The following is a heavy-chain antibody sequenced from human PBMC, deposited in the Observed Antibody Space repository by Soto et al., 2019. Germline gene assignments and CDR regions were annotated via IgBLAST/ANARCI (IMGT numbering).Heavy chain of an antibody. J-gene: IGHJ4*02. CDR3: ARESEDLTSNFDY. CDR2: ISSTTNYI. CDR1: GFTFTRYS. V-gene: IGHV3-21*06. Sequence: GGSLRLSCAASGFTFTRYSMNWVRRAPGKGLEWVSSISSTTNYIYYGDSMKGRFTISRDNAKNSLYLEMNSLRAEDTAVYYCARESEDLTSNFDYWGQGTLVTVS.